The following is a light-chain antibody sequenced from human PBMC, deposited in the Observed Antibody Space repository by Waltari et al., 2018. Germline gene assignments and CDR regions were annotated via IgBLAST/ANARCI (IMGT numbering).Light chain of an antibody. CDR2: AAS. Sequence: DIQMTQSPSSMSASVGDRVTITCRASQSINSYLNWYQQKPGKAPKLLIYAASNLETGVPSSVSGSGSGTDFTVTISSLQPEDIATYYCQQHDNLPLTFGPGTKVEIK. V-gene: IGKV1-33*01. CDR3: QQHDNLPLT. CDR1: QSINSY. J-gene: IGKJ3*01.